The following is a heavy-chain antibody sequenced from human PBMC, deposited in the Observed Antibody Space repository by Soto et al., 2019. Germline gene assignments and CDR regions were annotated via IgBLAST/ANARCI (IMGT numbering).Heavy chain of an antibody. CDR3: ARAGYEWGIETYYYYGMDV. D-gene: IGHD1-26*01. CDR2: IIPIFGTA. V-gene: IGHV1-69*13. Sequence: SVKVSCKASGGTFSSYAISWVRQAPGQGLEWMGGIIPIFGTADYAQKFQGRVTITADESTSTAYMELSSVTAADTAVYYCARAGYEWGIETYYYYGMDVWGQGTTVTVSS. J-gene: IGHJ6*02. CDR1: GGTFSSYA.